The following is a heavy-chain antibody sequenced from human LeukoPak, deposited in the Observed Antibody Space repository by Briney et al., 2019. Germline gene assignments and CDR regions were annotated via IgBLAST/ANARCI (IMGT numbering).Heavy chain of an antibody. D-gene: IGHD2-2*01. Sequence: PGGSLRLSCAASGFTFSSYWMSWVRQAPGKGLEWVAQIKPDGSDKYYVDSVKGRFTISRDNAKNSLYLQMNSLRAEDTAVYYCAREGPEYYYYMDVWGKGTTVTVSS. CDR1: GFTFSSYW. J-gene: IGHJ6*03. V-gene: IGHV3-7*01. CDR2: IKPDGSDK. CDR3: AREGPEYYYYMDV.